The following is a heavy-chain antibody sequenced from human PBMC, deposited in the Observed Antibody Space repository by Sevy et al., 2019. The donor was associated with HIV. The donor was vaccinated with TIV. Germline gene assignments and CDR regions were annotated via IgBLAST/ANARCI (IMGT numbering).Heavy chain of an antibody. D-gene: IGHD2-21*01. Sequence: GGSLRLSCAASGFTVSSNYMSWVRQAPGKVLEWVSVIYSGGSTYYADSVKGRFTISRDNSKNTLYLQMNSLRAEDTAVYYCAREGAIGYYYYYGMDVWGQGTTVTVSS. J-gene: IGHJ6*02. CDR3: AREGAIGYYYYYGMDV. CDR1: GFTVSSNY. V-gene: IGHV3-53*01. CDR2: IYSGGST.